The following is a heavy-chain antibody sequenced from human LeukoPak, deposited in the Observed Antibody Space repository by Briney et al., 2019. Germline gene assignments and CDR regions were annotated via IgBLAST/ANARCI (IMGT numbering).Heavy chain of an antibody. CDR3: ARESYGSGSYIYYYYMDV. J-gene: IGHJ6*03. D-gene: IGHD3-10*01. V-gene: IGHV3-21*01. Sequence: GGSLRLSCAASGFTFSSYSMNWVRQAPGKGLEWVSSISSSSSYIYYADSVKGRFTISRDNAKNSLYLQMNSLRAEDAAVYYCARESYGSGSYIYYYYMDVWGKGTTVTVSS. CDR1: GFTFSSYS. CDR2: ISSSSSYI.